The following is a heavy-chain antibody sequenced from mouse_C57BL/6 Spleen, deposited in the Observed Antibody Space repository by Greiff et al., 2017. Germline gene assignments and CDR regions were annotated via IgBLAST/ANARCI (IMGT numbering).Heavy chain of an antibody. CDR2: IYPGDGDT. D-gene: IGHD4-1*01. CDR3: ARSTGTPNWYFDV. V-gene: IGHV1-80*01. J-gene: IGHJ1*03. Sequence: VKLVESGAELVKPGASVKISCKASGYAFSSYWLNWVKQRPGKGLEWIGQIYPGDGDTNYNGKFKGKATLTADKSSSTAYMQLSSLTSEDSAVYFCARSTGTPNWYFDVWGTGTTVTVSS. CDR1: GYAFSSYW.